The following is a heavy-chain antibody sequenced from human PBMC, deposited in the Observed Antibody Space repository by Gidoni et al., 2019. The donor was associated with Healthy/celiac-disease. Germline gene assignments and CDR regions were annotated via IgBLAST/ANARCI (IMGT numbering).Heavy chain of an antibody. J-gene: IGHJ4*02. Sequence: EVQLVESGGGLVQPVRSLRLSCAASGFTFDDYAMHWVRQAPGKGLEWVSGISWNSGSIGYADSVKGRFTISRDNAKNSLYLQMNSLRAEDTALYYCAKDMYDSSGYFDYWGQGTLVTVSS. CDR2: ISWNSGSI. CDR1: GFTFDDYA. D-gene: IGHD3-22*01. V-gene: IGHV3-9*01. CDR3: AKDMYDSSGYFDY.